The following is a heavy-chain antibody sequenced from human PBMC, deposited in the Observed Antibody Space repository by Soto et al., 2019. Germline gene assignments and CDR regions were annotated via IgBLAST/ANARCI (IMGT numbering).Heavy chain of an antibody. CDR1: GFTFSSYA. CDR2: ISGSGGST. CDR3: ANVRPKYCDFWSGPGYFDY. Sequence: PGGSLRLSCAASGFTFSSYAMSWVRQAPGKGLEWVSAISGSGGSTYYADSVKGRFTISRDNSKNTLYLQMNSLRAEDTAVYYCANVRPKYCDFWSGPGYFDYWGQGTLVTVSS. J-gene: IGHJ4*02. V-gene: IGHV3-23*01. D-gene: IGHD3-3*01.